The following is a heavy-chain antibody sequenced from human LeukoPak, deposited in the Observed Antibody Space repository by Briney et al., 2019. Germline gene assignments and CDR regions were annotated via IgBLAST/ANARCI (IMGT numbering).Heavy chain of an antibody. CDR1: GGSISSSSYY. Sequence: SETLSLTCTVSGGSISSSSYYWGWIRQPPGKGLEWIGSIYYSGSTYHNPSLKSRVTISVDTSKNQFSLKLSSVTAADTAVYYCASGSSGYYYAFDYWGQGTLVTVSS. CDR2: IYYSGST. CDR3: ASGSSGYYYAFDY. J-gene: IGHJ4*02. D-gene: IGHD3-22*01. V-gene: IGHV4-39*01.